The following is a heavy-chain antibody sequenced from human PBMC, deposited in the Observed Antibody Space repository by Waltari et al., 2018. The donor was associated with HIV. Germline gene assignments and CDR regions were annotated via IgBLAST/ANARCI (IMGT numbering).Heavy chain of an antibody. CDR3: AKEVVALPHYYYYGLDV. J-gene: IGHJ6*02. V-gene: IGHV3-48*04. CDR1: GFTFGSYS. CDR2: ISSTSNTI. D-gene: IGHD2-15*01. Sequence: EVQLVESGGGLVQPGGSLRLSCAASGFTFGSYSMNWVRQAPGKGLEWVSYISSTSNTIYYADSVKGRFTVSRDNAKNSLSLQMNSLRAEDTAVYFCAKEVVALPHYYYYGLDVWGQGTTVTVSS.